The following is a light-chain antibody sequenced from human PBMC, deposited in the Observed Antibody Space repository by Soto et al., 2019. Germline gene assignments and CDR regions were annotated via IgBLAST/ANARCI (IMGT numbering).Light chain of an antibody. J-gene: IGLJ1*01. CDR3: SPYTSSITRV. CDR2: DVS. V-gene: IGLV2-14*01. Sequence: QSALPQPASVSGSPGQSIAISCTGTSSDVGGYNYVSWYQLHPDKAPKLIIYDVSNRPSGVSNRFSGSKSGNTASLTISGLQPEDEADYYCSPYTSSITRVFGTGTKVTVL. CDR1: SSDVGGYNY.